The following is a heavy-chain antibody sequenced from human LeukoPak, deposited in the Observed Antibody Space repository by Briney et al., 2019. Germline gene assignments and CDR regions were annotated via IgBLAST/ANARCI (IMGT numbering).Heavy chain of an antibody. CDR2: IWYDGSDK. J-gene: IGHJ4*02. D-gene: IGHD3-10*01. Sequence: QPGGSLRLSCAASGFTFSSSGMHWVRQAPGKGLEWVALIWYDGSDKYYADSVKGRFTISRDNSENTLYLQMNSLRAEDTAVYYCARDVGSGTYSGYYFDYWGQGTLVTVSS. V-gene: IGHV3-33*01. CDR1: GFTFSSSG. CDR3: ARDVGSGTYSGYYFDY.